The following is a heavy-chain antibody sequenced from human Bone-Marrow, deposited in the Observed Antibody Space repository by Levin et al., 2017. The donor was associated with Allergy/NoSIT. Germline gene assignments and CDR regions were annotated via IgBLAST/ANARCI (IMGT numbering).Heavy chain of an antibody. V-gene: IGHV2-5*02. CDR2: IYWDDDK. Sequence: SGPTLVKPTQTLTLTCTFSGFSLSTSGVGVGWIRQPPGKALECLALIYWDDDKRYNPSLKSRLTITKDTSKNEVVLTMTDMDPVDTATYYCAHRLQYSGNWDVGWFDPWGQGTLVTVSS. J-gene: IGHJ5*02. CDR3: AHRLQYSGNWDVGWFDP. CDR1: GFSLSTSGVG. D-gene: IGHD1-1*01.